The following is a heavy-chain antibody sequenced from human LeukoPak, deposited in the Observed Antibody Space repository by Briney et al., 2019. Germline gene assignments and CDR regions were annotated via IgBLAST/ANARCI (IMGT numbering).Heavy chain of an antibody. J-gene: IGHJ5*02. V-gene: IGHV1-2*02. CDR2: INPNSGGT. CDR1: GYTFTGYY. D-gene: IGHD5-18*01. CDR3: ARDIVMVTYWFDP. Sequence: ASVKVSCKASGYTFTGYYMHWVRQAPGQGLEWMGWINPNSGGTNYTQKFQGRVTMTRDTSISTAYMELSRLRSDDTAVYYCARDIVMVTYWFDPWGQGTLVTVSS.